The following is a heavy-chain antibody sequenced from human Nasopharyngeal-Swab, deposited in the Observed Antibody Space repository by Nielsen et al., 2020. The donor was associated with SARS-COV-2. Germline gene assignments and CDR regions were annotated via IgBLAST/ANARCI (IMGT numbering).Heavy chain of an antibody. CDR3: ARGNESYYLYLWDN. D-gene: IGHD1-26*01. Sequence: GESLKISCAASGFTFTSYAMHWVRQAPGKGLEWVAVISYDGSSSYYADSVKGRFIISRDNSKNTLYQRMNSLRAEDTAVYYCARGNESYYLYLWDNWGQGTLVNVSS. J-gene: IGHJ4*02. CDR1: GFTFTSYA. V-gene: IGHV3-30*04. CDR2: ISYDGSSS.